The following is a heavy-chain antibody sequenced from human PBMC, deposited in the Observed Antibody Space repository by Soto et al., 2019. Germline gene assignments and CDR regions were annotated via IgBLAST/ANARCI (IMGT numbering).Heavy chain of an antibody. V-gene: IGHV2-26*01. CDR3: ARMVDSSGYDLGDWFDP. Sequence: QVTLKESGPVLVKPTETLTLTCTVSGFSLSNARMGVSWIRQPPGKALEWLAHIFSNDEKSYSTSLKSRLTISKDTAKSQVVLTMTNTDPVDTATNYRARMVDSSGYDLGDWFDPWGQGTLVTVSS. CDR1: GFSLSNARMG. CDR2: IFSNDEK. D-gene: IGHD3-22*01. J-gene: IGHJ5*02.